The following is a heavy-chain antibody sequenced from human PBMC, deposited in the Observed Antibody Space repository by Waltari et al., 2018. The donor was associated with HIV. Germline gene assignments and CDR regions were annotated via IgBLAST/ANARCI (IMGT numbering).Heavy chain of an antibody. J-gene: IGHJ6*02. D-gene: IGHD6-25*01. CDR1: GGSFSGYY. CDR3: ARDGLSPYFYGMDV. Sequence: QVQLQQWGAGLLKPSETLSLTCAVYGGSFSGYYWSWIRHSPGKGLEWIGEVKHGGSTNYSPFLKGRVTVSLGTPKNQFSLKVDSVTAADAAIYYCARDGLSPYFYGMDVWGQGTTVTVSS. V-gene: IGHV4-34*01. CDR2: VKHGGST.